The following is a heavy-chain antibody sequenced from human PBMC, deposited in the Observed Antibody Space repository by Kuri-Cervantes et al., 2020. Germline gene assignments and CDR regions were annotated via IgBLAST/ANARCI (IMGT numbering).Heavy chain of an antibody. D-gene: IGHD3-3*01. Sequence: ASVKVSCKASGYTFTSYGISWVRQAPGQGLEWMGWISAYNGNTNYAQKLQGRVTMTTDTSTRTAYMELRSLRSDDTAVYYCARGGVVGPYYYYYMDVWGKGTTVTVSS. CDR3: ARGGVVGPYYYYYMDV. V-gene: IGHV1-18*01. CDR2: ISAYNGNT. CDR1: GYTFTSYG. J-gene: IGHJ6*03.